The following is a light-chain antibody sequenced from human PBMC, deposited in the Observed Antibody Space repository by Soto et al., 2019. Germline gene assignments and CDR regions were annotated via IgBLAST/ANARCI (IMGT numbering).Light chain of an antibody. V-gene: IGKV3-11*01. CDR1: QSVSSY. Sequence: EIVLTQSPATLSLSPGERATLSCRASQSVSSYLAWYQHKPGQAPRLLIYGASNRATDIPARFSGRGSGTDFTHTISSLESGDSAIYYCQQRDKWPRTFGQGTKLEIK. J-gene: IGKJ2*01. CDR3: QQRDKWPRT. CDR2: GAS.